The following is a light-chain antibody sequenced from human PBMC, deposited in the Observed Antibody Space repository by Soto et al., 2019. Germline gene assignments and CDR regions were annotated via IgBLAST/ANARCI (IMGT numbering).Light chain of an antibody. V-gene: IGKV1-39*01. J-gene: IGKJ5*01. CDR2: AAS. Sequence: DVHITNSPSSLSASVGDRVTITCQASQSVSSWLAWYQQKPGKAPKLLIYAASSLQSGVPSRLSGSGSGTDFTLTISSLQPEDFATYYCQQSYSTPITFGQGTRLEI. CDR3: QQSYSTPIT. CDR1: QSVSSW.